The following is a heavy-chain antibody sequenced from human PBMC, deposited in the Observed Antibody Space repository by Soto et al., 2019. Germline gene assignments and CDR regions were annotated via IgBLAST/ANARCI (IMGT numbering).Heavy chain of an antibody. CDR1: GGSISTFY. CDR2: IYASGTP. CDR3: ARNSGSYSPFYYGMDV. J-gene: IGHJ6*02. Sequence: QVQLQESGPGLVKPSETLSLTCTVSGGSISTFYWSWIWQPPGKGLEWIGYIYASGTPNYNPSLKGRVTISIDTSKNQFSLKLSSVTAADTAVYYCARNSGSYSPFYYGMDVWGQGTTVTVSS. D-gene: IGHD1-26*01. V-gene: IGHV4-59*01.